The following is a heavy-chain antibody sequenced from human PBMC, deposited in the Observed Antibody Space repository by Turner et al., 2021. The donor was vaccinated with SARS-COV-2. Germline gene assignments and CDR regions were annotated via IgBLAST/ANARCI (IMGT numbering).Heavy chain of an antibody. J-gene: IGHJ4*02. CDR1: GFTFSTYW. V-gene: IGHV3-74*01. Sequence: EVQLVESGGGLVQPGVSLRLSCAVSGFTFSTYWMHWVRQAPGKGLVWVSRIDTDGSTTNYADSVKGRFTISRDNAKNTLYLQMNSLRAEDTAVYYCGRDLSGRSDYWGQGTLVTVSS. D-gene: IGHD1-1*01. CDR3: GRDLSGRSDY. CDR2: IDTDGSTT.